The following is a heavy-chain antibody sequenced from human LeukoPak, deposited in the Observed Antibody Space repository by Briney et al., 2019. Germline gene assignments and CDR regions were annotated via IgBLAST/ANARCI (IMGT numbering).Heavy chain of an antibody. D-gene: IGHD2-15*01. CDR1: GGTFSSYA. J-gene: IGHJ4*02. CDR2: INPSGGST. CDR3: ARDPIVVVVAARSTPFDY. V-gene: IGHV1-46*01. Sequence: ASVKVSCKASGGTFSSYALSRVRQAPGQGLEWMGIINPSGGSTSYAQKFQGRVTMTRDTSTSTVYMELSSLRSEDTAVYYCARDPIVVVVAARSTPFDYWGQGTLVTVSS.